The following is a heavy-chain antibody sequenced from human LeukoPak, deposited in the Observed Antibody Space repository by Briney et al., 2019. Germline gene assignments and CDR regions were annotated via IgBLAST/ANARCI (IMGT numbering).Heavy chain of an antibody. CDR3: AARLFGELLVAPIDTWFDP. CDR2: IIPIFGTP. Sequence: SVKVSCKASGGIFTYYSISWVRQAPGQGLEWMGGIIPIFGTPNYAQEFQGRLTITADESTTTAYMELSRLTSDDTAVYYCAARLFGELLVAPIDTWFDPWGQGTLVTVSS. D-gene: IGHD3-10*02. CDR1: GGIFTYYS. J-gene: IGHJ5*02. V-gene: IGHV1-69*13.